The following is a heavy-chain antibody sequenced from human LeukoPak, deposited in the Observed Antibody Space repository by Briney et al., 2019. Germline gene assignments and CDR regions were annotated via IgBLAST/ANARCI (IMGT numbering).Heavy chain of an antibody. D-gene: IGHD6-19*01. CDR1: GGSFSGYY. CDR2: INHSGST. Sequence: SETLSLTCAVYGGSFSGYYWSWIRQPPGKGLEWIGEINHSGSTNYNPSLKSRVTISVDTPKNQFSLKLSSVTAADTAVYYCARATYGSGWSRKPYFDYWGQGTLVTVSS. J-gene: IGHJ4*02. V-gene: IGHV4-34*01. CDR3: ARATYGSGWSRKPYFDY.